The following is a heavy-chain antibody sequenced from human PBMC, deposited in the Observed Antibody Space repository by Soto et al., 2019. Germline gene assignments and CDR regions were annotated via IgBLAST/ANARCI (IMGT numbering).Heavy chain of an antibody. D-gene: IGHD2-2*01. CDR2: IYYSGST. CDR3: ARLGHASVPYGMDV. V-gene: IGHV4-39*01. J-gene: IGHJ6*02. CDR1: GGSISSSSYY. Sequence: QLQLQESGPGLVKPSETLSLTCTVSGGSISSSSYYWGWIRQPPGQGLEWIGSIYYSGSTYYNPSLRSRVTISVDTSKNQFSLRRSSATAADTAVYYCARLGHASVPYGMDVWGQGTTVTVSS.